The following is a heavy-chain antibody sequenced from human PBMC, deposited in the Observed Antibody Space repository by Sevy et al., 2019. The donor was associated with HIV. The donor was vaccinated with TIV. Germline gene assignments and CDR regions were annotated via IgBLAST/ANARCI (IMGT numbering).Heavy chain of an antibody. V-gene: IGHV3-30*18. Sequence: GGSLRLSCAASGFTFNNYGMHWVRQAPVKGLEWVAVISYDRINKYYSDSVKGRFTISRDNSKNTLDLQMNSLRPEDTAVYYCAKDAGANMGPEIIPGDGMDVWGQGTTVTVSS. J-gene: IGHJ6*02. CDR3: AKDAGANMGPEIIPGDGMDV. CDR2: ISYDRINK. D-gene: IGHD2-21*01. CDR1: GFTFNNYG.